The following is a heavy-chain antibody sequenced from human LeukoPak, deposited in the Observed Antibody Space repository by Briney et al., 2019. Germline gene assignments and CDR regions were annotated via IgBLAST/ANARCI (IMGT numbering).Heavy chain of an antibody. CDR2: ISAYNGNT. D-gene: IGHD5-24*01. J-gene: IGHJ4*02. Sequence: ASVKVSCKASNNTLSNNGITWVRQAPGQGLEWMGWISAYNGNTNYAQKLQGRVTMTTDTSTSTAYMELRSLRSDDTAVYYCARARGDGSIDYWGQGTLVTVSS. CDR1: NNTLSNNG. V-gene: IGHV1-18*01. CDR3: ARARGDGSIDY.